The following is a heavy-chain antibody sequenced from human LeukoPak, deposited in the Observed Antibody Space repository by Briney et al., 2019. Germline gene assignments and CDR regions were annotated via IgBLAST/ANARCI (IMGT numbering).Heavy chain of an antibody. V-gene: IGHV3-7*01. CDR3: ARDGSYYYDSSGPAFDY. J-gene: IGHJ4*02. Sequence: GGSLRLSCAASGFTFSSYWMSWVRQAPGKGLEWVANIKQDGSEKYYVDSVKGRFTISRDNAKNSLYLQMNSLRAEDTAVYYCARDGSYYYDSSGPAFDYWGQGTLVTVSS. D-gene: IGHD3-22*01. CDR2: IKQDGSEK. CDR1: GFTFSSYW.